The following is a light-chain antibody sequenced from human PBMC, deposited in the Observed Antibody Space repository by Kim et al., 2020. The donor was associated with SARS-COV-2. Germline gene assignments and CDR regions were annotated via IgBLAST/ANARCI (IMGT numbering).Light chain of an antibody. CDR2: GAS. CDR1: QSVSSSY. J-gene: IGKJ3*01. CDR3: QQYGSSPLT. Sequence: SPEERATLSCRASQSVSSSYLAWYQQKPGQAPRLLIYGASSRATGIPDRFSGSGSGTDFTLTISRLEPEDFAVYYCQQYGSSPLTFGPGTKVDIK. V-gene: IGKV3-20*01.